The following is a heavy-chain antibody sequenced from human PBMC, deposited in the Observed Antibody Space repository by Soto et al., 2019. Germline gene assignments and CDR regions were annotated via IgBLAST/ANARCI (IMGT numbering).Heavy chain of an antibody. D-gene: IGHD6-6*01. V-gene: IGHV3-7*03. J-gene: IGHJ5*02. Sequence: GGSLRLSXAASGFTFSNYWMTWVRQAPGRGLEWVANIKQDGSEKYYVDSVRGRFTISRDNAKNSLFLQMNSLRAEDTAVYYCARSHSSSSEVDPWGQGTLVTVS. CDR2: IKQDGSEK. CDR1: GFTFSNYW. CDR3: ARSHSSSSEVDP.